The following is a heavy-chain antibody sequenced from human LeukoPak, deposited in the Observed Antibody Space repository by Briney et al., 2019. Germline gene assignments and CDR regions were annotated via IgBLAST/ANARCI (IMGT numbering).Heavy chain of an antibody. D-gene: IGHD5-24*01. CDR2: IWYDGSNK. J-gene: IGHJ2*01. V-gene: IGHV3-33*01. Sequence: PGGSLRLSCAASGFTFSSYGMHWVRQAPGKGLEWVAVIWYDGSNKYYADSVKGRFTISRDNSKNTLYLQMNSLRAEDTAVYYCARVVRRDGYNRLGYFDLWGRGTLVTVSS. CDR1: GFTFSSYG. CDR3: ARVVRRDGYNRLGYFDL.